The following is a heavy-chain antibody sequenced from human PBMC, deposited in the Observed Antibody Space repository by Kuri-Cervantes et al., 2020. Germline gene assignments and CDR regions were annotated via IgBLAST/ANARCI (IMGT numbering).Heavy chain of an antibody. CDR1: GGSISSSNW. CDR3: ARTAHNWFDP. J-gene: IGHJ5*02. CDR2: IYHSGST. V-gene: IGHV4-4*02. Sequence: SETLSLTCAVSGGSISSSNWWSWVRQPPGKGLEWIGEIYHSGSTNYNPSLKSRVTISVDTSKNQFSLKLSSVTAADTAVYYCARTAHNWFDPWGQGTLVTVSS.